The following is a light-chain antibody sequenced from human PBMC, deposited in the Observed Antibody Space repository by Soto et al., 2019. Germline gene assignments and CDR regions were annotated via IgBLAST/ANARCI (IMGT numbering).Light chain of an antibody. CDR3: HQYDGWPRT. J-gene: IGKJ1*01. Sequence: EVVLTQSPATLSLSPGERATLSCRASQSISTFLAWYQQKPGQVPRLLIYDASNRATGIPARFSGSGSGTEFTLTITSLQSEEFAVYYCHQYDGWPRTFGQGTKVDIK. CDR2: DAS. CDR1: QSISTF. V-gene: IGKV3-11*01.